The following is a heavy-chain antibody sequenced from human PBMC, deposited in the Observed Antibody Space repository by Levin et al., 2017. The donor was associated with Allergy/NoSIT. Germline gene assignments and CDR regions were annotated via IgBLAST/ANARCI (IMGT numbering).Heavy chain of an antibody. CDR3: ARVFKPLPGPPSSGYYYDY. CDR2: INFNGGST. V-gene: IGHV3-20*01. D-gene: IGHD3-22*01. CDR1: GFTFDDYG. Sequence: GGSLRLSCAASGFTFDDYGMSWVRQAPGKGLEWVSAINFNGGSTGYVDAVKGRFTISRDNAKNSLYLQMNSLRAEDTALYHCARVFKPLPGPPSSGYYYDYWGQGTLVTVSS. J-gene: IGHJ4*02.